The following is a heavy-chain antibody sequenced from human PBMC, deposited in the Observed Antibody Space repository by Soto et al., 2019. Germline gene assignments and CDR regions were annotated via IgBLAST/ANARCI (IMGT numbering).Heavy chain of an antibody. D-gene: IGHD4-4*01. Sequence: SLRLSCAASGFTFSTYSMNWVRQAPGKGLEWVSSISGSGNYTHYADFLRGRFTISRDNAKTSLYLQMNSLRAEDTAVYYCAREGINNYNEYYFDSWGQGTVVTVSS. CDR2: ISGSGNYT. CDR3: AREGINNYNEYYFDS. CDR1: GFTFSTYS. J-gene: IGHJ4*02. V-gene: IGHV3-21*01.